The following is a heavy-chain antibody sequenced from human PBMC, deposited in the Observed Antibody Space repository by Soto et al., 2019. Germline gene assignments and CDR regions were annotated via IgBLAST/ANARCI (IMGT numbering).Heavy chain of an antibody. CDR1: GLTFSSYC. V-gene: IGHV3-74*01. CDR2: INSDGSST. CDR3: AREPYSYYYGMDV. D-gene: IGHD2-21*01. J-gene: IGHJ6*02. Sequence: GGSMRLSCSASGLTFSSYCMHWVRQAPGKGLVWVSRINSDGSSTSYADSVKGRFTISRDNAKNTLYLQMNSLRAEDTAVYYCAREPYSYYYGMDVWGQGTTVTVSS.